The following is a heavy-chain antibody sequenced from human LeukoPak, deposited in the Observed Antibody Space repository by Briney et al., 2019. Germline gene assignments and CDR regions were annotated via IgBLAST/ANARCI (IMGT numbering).Heavy chain of an antibody. CDR2: YSGST. Sequence: YSGSTYYNPSLKSRVTISVDTSKNQFSLKLSSVTAADTAVYYCAREKGETPNGQLDAFDIWGQGTVVTVSS. CDR3: AREKGETPNGQLDAFDI. V-gene: IGHV4-31*02. D-gene: IGHD1-1*01. J-gene: IGHJ3*02.